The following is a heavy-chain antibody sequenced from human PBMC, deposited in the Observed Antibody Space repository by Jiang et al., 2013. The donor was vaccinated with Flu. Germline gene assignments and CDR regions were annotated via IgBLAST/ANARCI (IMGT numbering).Heavy chain of an antibody. Sequence: VQLVESGGGVVQPGGSLKLSCSSSGFRFSFYAMYWIRQAPGKGLEWLTSIRYDGTNKYYTDSVKGRFSISRDNSKNTVYLQMNNLRAEDTAVYHCATLRGSSYDTYLLDSWGQGTLVTVSS. CDR2: IRYDGTNK. D-gene: IGHD2-15*01. CDR3: ATLRGSSYDTYLLDS. CDR1: GFRFSFYA. V-gene: IGHV3-30*02. J-gene: IGHJ5*01.